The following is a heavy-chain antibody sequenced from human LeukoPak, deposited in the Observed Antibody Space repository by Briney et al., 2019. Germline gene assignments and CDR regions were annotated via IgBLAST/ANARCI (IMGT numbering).Heavy chain of an antibody. J-gene: IGHJ4*02. CDR1: GLPLCSNY. CDR2: IYSGGST. CDR3: AAVGSYSYFDY. V-gene: IGHV3-53*01. Sequence: GGSLTLFCGACGLPLCSNYMICVRHAPGGGVEGVSVIYSGGSTYYADSVKGRFTISRDNSKNTLYLQMNSLRAEDTAVYYCAAVGSYSYFDYWGQGTLVTVSS. D-gene: IGHD1-26*01.